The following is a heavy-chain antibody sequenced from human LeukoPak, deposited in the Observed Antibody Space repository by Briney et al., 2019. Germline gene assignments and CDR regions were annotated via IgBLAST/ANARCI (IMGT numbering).Heavy chain of an antibody. Sequence: PGGSLRLSCAASGFTFSSYTMSWVRQAPGKGLEWVSGVSGSGGNIHYADSVKGRFTISRDNSKNTLFLQMNSLRAEDTAVYYCAKAGCSSTTCYFDYWGQGTLVTVSS. CDR1: GFTFSSYT. CDR3: AKAGCSSTTCYFDY. CDR2: VSGSGGNI. J-gene: IGHJ4*02. V-gene: IGHV3-23*01. D-gene: IGHD2-2*01.